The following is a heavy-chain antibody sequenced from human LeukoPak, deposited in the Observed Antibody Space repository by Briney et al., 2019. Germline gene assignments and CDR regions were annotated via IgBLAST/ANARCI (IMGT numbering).Heavy chain of an antibody. CDR2: IIPIFGTA. Sequence: ASVKVSCKASGGTFSSYAISWVRQAPGQGLEWMGRIIPIFGTANYAQKFQGRVTITTDESTSTAYMELSSLRSEDTAVYYCARDGSSAYDYWGQGTLVTVSS. D-gene: IGHD6-13*01. V-gene: IGHV1-69*05. CDR1: GGTFSSYA. J-gene: IGHJ4*02. CDR3: ARDGSSAYDY.